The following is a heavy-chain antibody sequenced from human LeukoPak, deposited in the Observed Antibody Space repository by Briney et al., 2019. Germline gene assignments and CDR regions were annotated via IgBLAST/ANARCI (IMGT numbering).Heavy chain of an antibody. D-gene: IGHD3-16*01. J-gene: IGHJ4*01. CDR2: ISGSGGST. V-gene: IGHV3-23*01. Sequence: GGSLRLSCAASGFTFSSYAMSWVRQAPGKGLEWGTAISGSGGSTYYADSVKGRFNISRDNYKNTLYLQMNSLRAEDTAVYYCAKAHDYVWGSYRSLLPFDYWGQGTLVTVSS. CDR1: GFTFSSYA. CDR3: AKAHDYVWGSYRSLLPFDY.